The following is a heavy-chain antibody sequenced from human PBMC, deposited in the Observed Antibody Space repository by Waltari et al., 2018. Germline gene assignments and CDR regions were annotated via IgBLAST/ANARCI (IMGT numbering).Heavy chain of an antibody. CDR2: INPNSGGT. D-gene: IGHD5-12*01. Sequence: QVQLVQSGAEVKKPGASVKVSCKASGYTFTGYYMHWVRQAPGQGLEWMGRINPNSGGTNYAQKFQGRVTMTRDTSISTAYMELSRLRSDDTAVYYCARDTEMATIGLGFDYWGQGTLVTVSS. CDR1: GYTFTGYY. V-gene: IGHV1-2*06. J-gene: IGHJ4*02. CDR3: ARDTEMATIGLGFDY.